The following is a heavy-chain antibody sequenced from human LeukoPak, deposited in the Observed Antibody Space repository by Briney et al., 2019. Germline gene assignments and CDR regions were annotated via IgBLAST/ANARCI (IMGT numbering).Heavy chain of an antibody. V-gene: IGHV3-48*03. CDR2: ISSSGSTI. CDR3: ASYGGPEMALWYDFWSGYTNYGLFDY. Sequence: TGGSLRLSCAASGFTSSSYEMNWVRQAPGKGLEWVSYISSSGSTIYYAYSVKGRLTISRDKAKNSLYLQMNSLRGEDTAVYYCASYGGPEMALWYDFWSGYTNYGLFDYWGQGTLVTVSS. CDR1: GFTSSSYE. D-gene: IGHD3-3*01. J-gene: IGHJ4*02.